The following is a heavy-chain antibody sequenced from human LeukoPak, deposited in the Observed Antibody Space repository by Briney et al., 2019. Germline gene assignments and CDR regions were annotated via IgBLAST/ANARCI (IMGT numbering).Heavy chain of an antibody. J-gene: IGHJ4*02. D-gene: IGHD4-23*01. V-gene: IGHV3-64*01. CDR3: ARDVGPADYGGNSEVGTLGDY. CDR2: ISSNGGST. CDR1: GFTFSSYG. Sequence: GGSLRLSCAASGFTFSSYGMSWVRQAPGKGLEYVSAISSNGGSTYYANSVKGRFTISRDNSKNTLYLQMGSLRAEDMAVYYCARDVGPADYGGNSEVGTLGDYWGQGTLVTVSS.